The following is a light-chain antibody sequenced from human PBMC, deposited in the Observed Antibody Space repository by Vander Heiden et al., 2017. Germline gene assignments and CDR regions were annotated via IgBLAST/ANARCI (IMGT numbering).Light chain of an antibody. CDR3: SSYTSISTLVV. Sequence: QSALTQPASVSGSPGQSIPITCTGTNNDVGAYNYVSWYQQPPGKAPKLMIYEVSFRPSGVSNRFSGSKSGNTASMTISGLQAEDEADYYCSSYTSISTLVVFGGGTKLTVL. V-gene: IGLV2-14*01. J-gene: IGLJ2*01. CDR1: NNDVGAYNY. CDR2: EVS.